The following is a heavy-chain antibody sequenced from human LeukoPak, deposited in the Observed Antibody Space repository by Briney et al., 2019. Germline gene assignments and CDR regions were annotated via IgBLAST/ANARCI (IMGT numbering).Heavy chain of an antibody. Sequence: SQTLSLTCIVSSRSHNIFYSSWVRQPAERGLEWIGRIYTSGSPNFNRSLKSRVPISVDNPKNQFSLKLHSSNAADPAVYSCGRDGVVGFGLSYFDYCGQGALVTVSS. CDR2: IYTSGSP. J-gene: IGHJ4*02. V-gene: IGHV4-4*07. D-gene: IGHD3-3*01. CDR3: GRDGVVGFGLSYFDY. CDR1: SRSHNIFY.